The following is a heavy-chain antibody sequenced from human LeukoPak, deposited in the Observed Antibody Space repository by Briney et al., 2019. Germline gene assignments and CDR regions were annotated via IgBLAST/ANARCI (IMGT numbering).Heavy chain of an antibody. Sequence: GASLRLSCAASGFTFSSYAMSWVRQAPGKGLEWVSAISGSGGSTYYADSVKGRFTISRDNSKNMLYLQMNSLRAEDTAVYYRAKDLPYSGWDELGYWGQGTLVTVSS. D-gene: IGHD5-12*01. CDR1: GFTFSSYA. V-gene: IGHV3-23*01. CDR3: AKDLPYSGWDELGY. CDR2: ISGSGGST. J-gene: IGHJ4*02.